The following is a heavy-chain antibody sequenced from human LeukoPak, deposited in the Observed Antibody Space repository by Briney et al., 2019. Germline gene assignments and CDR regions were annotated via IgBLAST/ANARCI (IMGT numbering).Heavy chain of an antibody. CDR1: GYTFTSYG. CDR2: IIPIFGTA. D-gene: IGHD3-22*01. J-gene: IGHJ5*02. Sequence: ASVKVSCKASGYTFTSYGISWVRQAPGQGLEWMGRIIPIFGTANYAQKFQGRVTITTDESTSTAYMELSSLRSEDTAVYYCARANDDDSSGYHTSWFDPWGQGTLVTVSS. CDR3: ARANDDDSSGYHTSWFDP. V-gene: IGHV1-69*05.